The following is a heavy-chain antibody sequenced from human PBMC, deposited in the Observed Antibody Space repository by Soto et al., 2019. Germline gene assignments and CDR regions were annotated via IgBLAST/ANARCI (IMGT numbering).Heavy chain of an antibody. CDR1: GFTVSSNY. V-gene: IGHV3-53*01. D-gene: IGHD2-2*01. CDR2: IYSGGST. Sequence: PGGSLRLSCAASGFTVSSNYMSWVRQAPGKGLEWVSVIYSGGSTYYADSVKGRFTISRDNSKNTLYLQMNSLRAEDTAVYYCARDRRDIVVVPAGMDVWGQGTTVTVSS. CDR3: ARDRRDIVVVPAGMDV. J-gene: IGHJ6*02.